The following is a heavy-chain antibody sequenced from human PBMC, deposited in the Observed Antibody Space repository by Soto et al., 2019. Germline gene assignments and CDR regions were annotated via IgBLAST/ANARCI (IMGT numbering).Heavy chain of an antibody. Sequence: PSETLSLTCTVSGGSISSSSYYWGWLRQPPGQGLEWIGYIYYSGNSNYNPSLRGRVTISVDTSKKQLSLQLTSVTAADTAVYFCAREGLTWGSYSAGAHAFDMWGQGTMVTVSS. CDR2: IYYSGNS. D-gene: IGHD3-16*01. CDR3: AREGLTWGSYSAGAHAFDM. V-gene: IGHV4-39*07. CDR1: GGSISSSSYY. J-gene: IGHJ3*02.